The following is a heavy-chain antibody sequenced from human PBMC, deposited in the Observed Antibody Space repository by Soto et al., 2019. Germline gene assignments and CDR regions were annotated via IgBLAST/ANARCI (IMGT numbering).Heavy chain of an antibody. D-gene: IGHD3-3*01. J-gene: IGHJ5*02. CDR3: ARGRVNYYDFWSGYSDPPSWFDP. Sequence: SETLSLTCAVYGGSFSGYYWSWIRQPPGKGLEWIGEINHSGSTNYNPSLKSRVTISVDTSKNQFSLKLSSVTAADTAVYYCARGRVNYYDFWSGYSDPPSWFDPWGQGTLVTVSS. CDR1: GGSFSGYY. CDR2: INHSGST. V-gene: IGHV4-34*01.